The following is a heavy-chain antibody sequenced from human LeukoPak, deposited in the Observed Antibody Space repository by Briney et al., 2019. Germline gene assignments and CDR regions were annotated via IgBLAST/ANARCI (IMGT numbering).Heavy chain of an antibody. CDR2: ISAYNGNT. CDR3: ARDRPLTGYHYWYFDL. V-gene: IGHV1-18*01. D-gene: IGHD3-9*01. J-gene: IGHJ2*01. Sequence: ASVKVSCKASGYTFTSYGISWVRQAPGQGLEWMGWISAYNGNTNYAQKLQGRVTMTTDTSTSTAYMELRSLRSDDTAVYYCARDRPLTGYHYWYFDLWGRGTLVTVSS. CDR1: GYTFTSYG.